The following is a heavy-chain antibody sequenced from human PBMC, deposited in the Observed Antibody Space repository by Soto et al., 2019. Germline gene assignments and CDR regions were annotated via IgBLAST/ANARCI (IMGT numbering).Heavy chain of an antibody. CDR3: AKDLRLAVTTMVPSRFDY. D-gene: IGHD4-17*01. V-gene: IGHV3-9*01. Sequence: EVQLVESGGGLVQPGRSLRLSCAASGFTFDDYAMHWVRQAPGKGLEWVSGISWNSGSIGYADSVKGRFTISRDNAKNSLYLQMNRLRAEDTALYYCAKDLRLAVTTMVPSRFDYWGQGTLVTVSS. CDR2: ISWNSGSI. J-gene: IGHJ4*02. CDR1: GFTFDDYA.